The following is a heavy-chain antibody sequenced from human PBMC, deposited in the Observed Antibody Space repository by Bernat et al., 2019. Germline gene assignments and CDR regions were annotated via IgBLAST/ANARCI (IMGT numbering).Heavy chain of an antibody. Sequence: EVQLVESGGGLVQPGGSLRLSCAASGFTFSSYSMNWVRQAPGQGLEWVSYISSSSSTVYDEDCVKGRFSIAREKAKNSLYLQMNSLRAEDTAVYYCASANTYYYDSSGYYYFDYWGQGTLVTVSS. D-gene: IGHD3-22*01. V-gene: IGHV3-48*01. CDR3: ASANTYYYDSSGYYYFDY. J-gene: IGHJ4*02. CDR2: ISSSSSTV. CDR1: GFTFSSYS.